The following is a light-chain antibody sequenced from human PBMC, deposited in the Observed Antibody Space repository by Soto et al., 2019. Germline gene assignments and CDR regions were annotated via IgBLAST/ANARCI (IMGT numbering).Light chain of an antibody. V-gene: IGKV3-15*01. CDR2: GAS. CDR3: QQYNNWWT. CDR1: QSVSSS. Sequence: EIVMTQSPATPSVSPGERATLSCRASQSVSSSLAWYQQKPGQAPRLLIYGASTRATGIPARFSGSGSETEFTLTISSLQSEDSAVYYCQQYNNWWTFGQGTKVEIK. J-gene: IGKJ1*01.